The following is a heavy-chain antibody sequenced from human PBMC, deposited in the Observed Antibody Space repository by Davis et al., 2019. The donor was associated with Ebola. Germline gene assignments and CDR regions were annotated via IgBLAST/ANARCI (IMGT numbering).Heavy chain of an antibody. D-gene: IGHD6-6*01. V-gene: IGHV3-23*01. CDR1: GFTFSSYA. CDR2: ISGSGGST. CDR3: AKDGEQLVFDY. J-gene: IGHJ4*02. Sequence: GESLKISCAASGFTFSSYAMSWVRQAPGKGLEWVSAISGSGGSTYYADSVKGRFTISRDNSKNTLYLQMNSLRAEDTAVYYCAKDGEQLVFDYWGQGTLVTVSS.